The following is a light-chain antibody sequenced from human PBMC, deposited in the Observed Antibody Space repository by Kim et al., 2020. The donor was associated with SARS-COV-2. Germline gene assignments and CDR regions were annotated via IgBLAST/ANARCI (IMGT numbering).Light chain of an antibody. J-gene: IGKJ1*01. V-gene: IGKV3-15*01. Sequence: SVAPGEAAAPSCRASESVSSSLAWYQQKLGQAPRLLIYGASTRATGIPDRVSGSGSGTEFTLTISSLQSEDFAVYYCQQYNDWWTFGQGTKMDIK. CDR1: ESVSSS. CDR3: QQYNDWWT. CDR2: GAS.